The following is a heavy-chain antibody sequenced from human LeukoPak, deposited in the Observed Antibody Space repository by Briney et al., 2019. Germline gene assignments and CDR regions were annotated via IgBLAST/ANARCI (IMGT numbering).Heavy chain of an antibody. CDR1: GFTVSSNY. CDR2: IYSGGST. Sequence: GGSLRLSCAASGFTVSSNYMSWVRQAPGKGLEWVSVIYSGGSTYYADSVKGRFTISRDNSKNTLYLQMNSLRAEDTAVYYCARDYCDSSGYYTFDYWGQGTLVTVSS. V-gene: IGHV3-53*01. D-gene: IGHD3-22*01. CDR3: ARDYCDSSGYYTFDY. J-gene: IGHJ4*02.